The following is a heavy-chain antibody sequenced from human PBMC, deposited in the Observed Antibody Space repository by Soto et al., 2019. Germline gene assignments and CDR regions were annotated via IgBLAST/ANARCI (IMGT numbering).Heavy chain of an antibody. Sequence: PGGSLRLSCAASGFTFRSYGMHWVRQAPGKGLEWVAVVSDDGNYKYYAESVKGRFTISRENSKNTLYLQLNSLRAEDTAVYYCAKDSMMDSSSWTFDYWGQGT. J-gene: IGHJ4*02. CDR2: VSDDGNYK. V-gene: IGHV3-30*18. D-gene: IGHD6-13*01. CDR3: AKDSMMDSSSWTFDY. CDR1: GFTFRSYG.